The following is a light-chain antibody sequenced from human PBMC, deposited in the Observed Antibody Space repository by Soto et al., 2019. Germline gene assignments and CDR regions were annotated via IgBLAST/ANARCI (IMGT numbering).Light chain of an antibody. CDR1: SGSIANNY. V-gene: IGLV6-57*04. CDR3: QSYDSDVVV. Sequence: NFMLTQPHSVSESPGKTLSISCTRSSGSIANNYVQWYQQRPGSAPTTVIYENNQRLSGVPDRFSGSTDGSSNSASLTISGLQTEDEADYYRQSYDSDVVVFGGGTKLTVL. J-gene: IGLJ2*01. CDR2: ENN.